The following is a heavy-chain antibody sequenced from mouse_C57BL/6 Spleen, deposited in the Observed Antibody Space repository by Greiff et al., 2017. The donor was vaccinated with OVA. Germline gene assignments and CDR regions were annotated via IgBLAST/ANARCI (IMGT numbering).Heavy chain of an antibody. CDR1: GYSFTDYN. D-gene: IGHD1-1*01. J-gene: IGHJ4*01. V-gene: IGHV1-39*01. CDR2: INPNYGTT. CDR3: AYTTVVAHYAMDY. Sequence: VQLKESGPELVKPGASVKISCKASGYSFTDYNMNWVKQSNGKSLEWIGVINPNYGTTSYNQKFKGKATLTVDQSSSTAYMQLNSLTSEDSAVYYCAYTTVVAHYAMDYWGQGTSVTVSS.